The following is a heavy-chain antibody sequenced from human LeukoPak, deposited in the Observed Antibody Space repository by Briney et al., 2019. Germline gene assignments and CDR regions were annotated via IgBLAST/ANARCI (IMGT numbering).Heavy chain of an antibody. D-gene: IGHD3-16*01. CDR3: ARGGVDY. CDR2: INGSGGRT. Sequence: GGSLRLSCAASGFTFSSYAMTWVRQAPGKGLEWVSDINGSGGRTNYADSVKGRFTISRDNSKNTLYLQMNSLRAEDTAVYYCARGGVDYWGQGTLVTVSS. CDR1: GFTFSSYA. V-gene: IGHV3-23*01. J-gene: IGHJ4*02.